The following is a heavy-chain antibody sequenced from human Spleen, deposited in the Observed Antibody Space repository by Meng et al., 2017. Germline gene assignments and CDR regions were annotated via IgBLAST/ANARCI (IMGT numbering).Heavy chain of an antibody. CDR2: INHSGST. CDR3: ARLYNSRWNAAEYFQH. J-gene: IGHJ1*01. Sequence: VQRQRWVAGLLSPSGPLSLTCAAYGVSFRVYYWSWHGQPPGRGREWIGAINHSGSTNYNPSLKSRVTISVDTSKDQFFLNMSSVTAADTAVYYCARLYNSRWNAAEYFQHWGQGTLVTVSS. D-gene: IGHD6-13*01. V-gene: IGHV4-34*01. CDR1: GVSFRVYY.